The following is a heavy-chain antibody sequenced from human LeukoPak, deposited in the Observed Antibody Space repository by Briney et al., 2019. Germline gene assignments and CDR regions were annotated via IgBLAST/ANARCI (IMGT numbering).Heavy chain of an antibody. J-gene: IGHJ6*03. CDR1: GGSFSNYY. D-gene: IGHD6-13*01. CDR3: ARGTFTYPSSWFTFERPDNYYYYYMDV. Sequence: SETLSLTCAVYGGSFSNYYWNWIRQPPGKGLEWIGEINHSGSTNYNSSLKSRVALSVDTSRNQFSLKLGSVTAADTAVYYCARGTFTYPSSWFTFERPDNYYYYYMDVWGIGTTVTVSS. CDR2: INHSGST. V-gene: IGHV4-34*01.